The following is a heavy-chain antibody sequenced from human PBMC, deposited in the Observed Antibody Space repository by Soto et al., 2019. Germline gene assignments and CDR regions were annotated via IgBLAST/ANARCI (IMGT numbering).Heavy chain of an antibody. CDR2: IYYSGST. CDR3: AREYYDSSGYLGY. J-gene: IGHJ4*02. V-gene: IGHV4-30-4*01. Sequence: SETLSLTCTVSGGSISSGDYYWSWIRQPPGKGLEWIGYIYYSGSTYYNPSLKSRVTISVDTSKYQFSLKLSSVTAADTAVYYCAREYYDSSGYLGYWGQGTLVTVSS. D-gene: IGHD3-22*01. CDR1: GGSISSGDYY.